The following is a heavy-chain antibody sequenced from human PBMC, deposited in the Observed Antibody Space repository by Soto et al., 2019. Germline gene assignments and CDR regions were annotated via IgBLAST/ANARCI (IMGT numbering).Heavy chain of an antibody. V-gene: IGHV1-2*02. J-gene: IGHJ4*02. Sequence: QVQLVQSGAEVKKPGASVKVSCKASGYTFTGYYMHWVRQAPGQGLEWMGWINPNRGGTNYAQKFQGRVTMTRDTSISTAYMELSRLRSDDTAVYYCARESIAVAGFDYWGQGTLVTVSS. D-gene: IGHD6-19*01. CDR3: ARESIAVAGFDY. CDR2: INPNRGGT. CDR1: GYTFTGYY.